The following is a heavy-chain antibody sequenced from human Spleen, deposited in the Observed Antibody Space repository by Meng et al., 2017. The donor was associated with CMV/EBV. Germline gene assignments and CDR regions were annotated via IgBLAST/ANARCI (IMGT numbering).Heavy chain of an antibody. CDR3: ARVAAAGRGMDV. J-gene: IGHJ6*02. Sequence: GESLKISCAASGFSVTNNDMSWVRQAPGKGLEWVSVIYSGGSTYYADSVKGRFTISRDNAKNSLFLQMNSLRAEDTAVYYCARVAAAGRGMDVWGQGTTVTVSS. D-gene: IGHD6-13*01. CDR1: GFSVTNND. CDR2: IYSGGST. V-gene: IGHV3-66*01.